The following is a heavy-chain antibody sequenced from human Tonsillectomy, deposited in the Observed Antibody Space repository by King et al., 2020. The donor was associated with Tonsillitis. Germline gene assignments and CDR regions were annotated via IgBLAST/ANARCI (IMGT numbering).Heavy chain of an antibody. J-gene: IGHJ4*02. D-gene: IGHD2-15*01. Sequence: VQLQQWGAGLLKPSETLSLTCAVYGGSFSGYYWSWIRQPPGKGLEWIGEIHHSGSTNYNPSLKSRVTISVDTSKNQFSLKLSSVTAADTAVYYCARGPPGYCSGDSRYNRFVYWGQGTLVTVSS. CDR1: GGSFSGYY. V-gene: IGHV4-34*01. CDR2: IHHSGST. CDR3: ARGPPGYCSGDSRYNRFVY.